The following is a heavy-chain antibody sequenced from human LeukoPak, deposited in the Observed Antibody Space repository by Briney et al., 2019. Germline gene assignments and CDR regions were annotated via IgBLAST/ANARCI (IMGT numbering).Heavy chain of an antibody. J-gene: IGHJ5*02. CDR3: AREKGIAVAGTLSDWFDP. D-gene: IGHD6-19*01. Sequence: PSETLSLTCTVSGGSISSYYRSWIRQPAGKGLEWIGRIYTSGSTNYNPSLKSRVTMSVDTSKNQFSLKLSSVTAADTAVYYCAREKGIAVAGTLSDWFDPWGQGTLVTVSS. CDR1: GGSISSYY. V-gene: IGHV4-4*07. CDR2: IYTSGST.